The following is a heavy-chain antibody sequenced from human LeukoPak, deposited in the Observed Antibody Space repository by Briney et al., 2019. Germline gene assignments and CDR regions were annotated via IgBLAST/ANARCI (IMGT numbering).Heavy chain of an antibody. CDR2: IKQDGSEK. Sequence: GGSLRLSCAASGFTFSSYSMSWVRQASGKGLEWVANIKQDGSEKYYVDSVKGRFTISRDNAKNSLYLQMNSLRAEDTAVYYCARDHYCSSTSCALGYYYYYYGMDVWGQGTTVTVSS. D-gene: IGHD2-2*01. CDR1: GFTFSSYS. V-gene: IGHV3-7*01. CDR3: ARDHYCSSTSCALGYYYYYYGMDV. J-gene: IGHJ6*02.